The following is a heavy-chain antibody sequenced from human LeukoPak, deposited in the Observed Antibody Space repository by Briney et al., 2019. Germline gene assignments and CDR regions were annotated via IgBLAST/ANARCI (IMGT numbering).Heavy chain of an antibody. CDR2: IYCSGST. CDR3: ARHIAGSGYQALDF. D-gene: IGHD3-22*01. Sequence: SETLSLTCAVSGGSISSYYWSWIRQPPGKGLEWIGYIYCSGSTNYNPSLKRRVTISVDTSKNQFSLKLSSVTAADTAVYYCARHIAGSGYQALDFWGQGTLVTVSS. V-gene: IGHV4-59*08. J-gene: IGHJ4*02. CDR1: GGSISSYY.